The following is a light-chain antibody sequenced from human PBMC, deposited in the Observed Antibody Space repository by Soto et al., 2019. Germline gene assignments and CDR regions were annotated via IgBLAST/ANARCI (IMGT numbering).Light chain of an antibody. Sequence: DIVITHSPLSLPVXPGEPPSNSWMSGQRLLHVNRYKFLDWXLQERGKXPQXXXYLGSSRSSGGPDRFSGSGSGTAFTRQIDRGEAEDVGTYYCMQGLQNPPTVGQGTRLEIK. CDR2: LGS. V-gene: IGKV2-28*01. CDR3: MQGLQNPPT. J-gene: IGKJ5*01. CDR1: QRLLHVNRYKF.